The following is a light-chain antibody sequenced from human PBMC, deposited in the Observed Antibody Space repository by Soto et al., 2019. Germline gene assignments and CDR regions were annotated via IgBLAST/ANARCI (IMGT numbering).Light chain of an antibody. J-gene: IGLJ1*01. V-gene: IGLV2-14*01. Sequence: QSALTQPASVSGSPGQSITISSVGTSSDIGDYNYVSWYQQHPGKVPKVIIYDVSNRPSGVSYRFSATKSGNTASLTISGLQAEDEADYYCCSYTRSGTLIFGTGTKVTVL. CDR1: SSDIGDYNY. CDR3: CSYTRSGTLI. CDR2: DVS.